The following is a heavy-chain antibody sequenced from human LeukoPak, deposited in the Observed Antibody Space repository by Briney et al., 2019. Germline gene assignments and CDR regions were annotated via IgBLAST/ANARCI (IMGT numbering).Heavy chain of an antibody. CDR1: GYTFTGYY. J-gene: IGHJ4*02. D-gene: IGHD1-26*01. Sequence: ASVEVSCKASGYTFTGYYMHWVRQAPGQGLEWMGWINPNSGGTNYAQKFQGRVTMTRDTSISTAYMELSRLRSDDTAVYYCARDRDSGSYFLTYYFDYWGQGTLVTVSS. CDR3: ARDRDSGSYFLTYYFDY. CDR2: INPNSGGT. V-gene: IGHV1-2*02.